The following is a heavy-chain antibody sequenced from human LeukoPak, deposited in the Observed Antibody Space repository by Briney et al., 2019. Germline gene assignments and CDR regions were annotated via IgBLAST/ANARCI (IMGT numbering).Heavy chain of an antibody. D-gene: IGHD6-6*01. V-gene: IGHV4-38-2*01. Sequence: SETLSLTCAVSGYSISSGYYWGWIRQPPGKGLEWIGSIYHSGSTYYNPSLKSRVTISVDTSKNQFSLTLSSVTAADTAVYYCARNIAAPVVVDYWGQGTLVTVSS. J-gene: IGHJ4*02. CDR3: ARNIAAPVVVDY. CDR1: GYSISSGYY. CDR2: IYHSGST.